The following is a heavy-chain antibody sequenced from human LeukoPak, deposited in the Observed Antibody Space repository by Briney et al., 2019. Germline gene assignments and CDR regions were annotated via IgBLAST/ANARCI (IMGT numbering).Heavy chain of an antibody. D-gene: IGHD6-19*01. Sequence: GGSLRLSCAASGFTFSTYWMSWVRQAPGKGLEWVANIKQDGSEKYYVDSVKGRFTISRDNAKNSLYLQMNSLRAEDTAVYYCARAGIAVAGIYYFDYWGQGTLVTVSS. CDR1: GFTFSTYW. V-gene: IGHV3-7*05. J-gene: IGHJ4*02. CDR3: ARAGIAVAGIYYFDY. CDR2: IKQDGSEK.